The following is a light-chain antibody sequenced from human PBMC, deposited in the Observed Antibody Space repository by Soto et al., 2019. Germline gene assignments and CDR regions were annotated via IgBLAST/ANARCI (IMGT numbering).Light chain of an antibody. CDR3: SSYTSSGTYV. CDR1: STDVGGHNF. CDR2: DVN. J-gene: IGLJ1*01. V-gene: IGLV2-14*01. Sequence: QSALTQPASVSGSPGQSLTISCTGTSTDVGGHNFVSWYQQHPGKGPKLMIYDVNNRPSGVSNRFSGPTSGNTASLTISGLQAEEEADYYCSSYTSSGTYVFGTGTKLTV.